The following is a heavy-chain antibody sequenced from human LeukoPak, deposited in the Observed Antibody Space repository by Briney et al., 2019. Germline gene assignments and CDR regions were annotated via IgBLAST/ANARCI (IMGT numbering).Heavy chain of an antibody. CDR2: IYTSGST. CDR1: GGSISSYY. D-gene: IGHD6-13*01. CDR3: AVTGIAAAGDCYYYYMDV. J-gene: IGHJ6*03. V-gene: IGHV4-4*09. Sequence: SETLSLTCTVSGGSISSYYWSWIRQPPGKGLEWIGYIYTSGSTNYNPSLKSRVTISVDTSKNQFSLKLSSVTAADTAVYYCAVTGIAAAGDCYYYYMDVWGKGTTVTVSS.